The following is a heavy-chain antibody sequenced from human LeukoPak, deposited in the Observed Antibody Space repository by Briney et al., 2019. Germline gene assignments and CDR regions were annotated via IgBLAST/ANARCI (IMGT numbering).Heavy chain of an antibody. D-gene: IGHD1-7*01. Sequence: TGGSLRLSCVASGFTLSSHWMSWVRQAPGKGLEWVANINQDGSAKYFVDSVKGRFTISRDNAKTSMYLQMNSLRAEDTAVYYCARWEIRGTAHKLDYWGQGTLVTVSS. J-gene: IGHJ4*02. CDR1: GFTLSSHW. CDR2: INQDGSAK. CDR3: ARWEIRGTAHKLDY. V-gene: IGHV3-7*01.